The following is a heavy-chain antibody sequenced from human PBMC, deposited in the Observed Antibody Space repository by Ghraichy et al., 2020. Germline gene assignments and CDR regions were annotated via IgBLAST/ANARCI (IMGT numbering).Heavy chain of an antibody. CDR2: FIPNFGTA. V-gene: IGHV1-69*13. J-gene: IGHJ5*02. CDR1: GCTFTSYS. D-gene: IGHD4-11*01. Sequence: SVKVSCKASGCTFTSYSISWVRQAPGQGLEWMGGFIPNFGTANYAQKFQGRVTITADESTSTAYMELSSLRSEDTAVYYCARVSRVQYDESIGAYSFGPWGQGTLVTVSS. CDR3: ARVSRVQYDESIGAYSFGP.